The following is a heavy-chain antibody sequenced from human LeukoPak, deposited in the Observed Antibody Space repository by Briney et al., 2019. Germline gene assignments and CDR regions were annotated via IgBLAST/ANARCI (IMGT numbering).Heavy chain of an antibody. J-gene: IGHJ4*02. CDR1: GFTFSSYA. CDR3: ARDYDTSGSYFDFFDY. CDR2: ISYDGSNK. Sequence: PGGSLRISCAASGFTFSSYAMHWVRQAPGKGLEWVAVISYDGSNKYYADSVKGRFTISRDNSKNALYLQMNSLRAEDTAVYYCARDYDTSGSYFDFFDYWGQGTLVTVSS. D-gene: IGHD3-22*01. V-gene: IGHV3-30-3*01.